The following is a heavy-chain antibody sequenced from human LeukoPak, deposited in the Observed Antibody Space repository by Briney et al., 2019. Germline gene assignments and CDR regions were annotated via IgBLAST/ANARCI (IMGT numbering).Heavy chain of an antibody. CDR1: GFTFSSND. CDR3: AKETASCGGDCYSLHDY. V-gene: IGHV3-23*01. D-gene: IGHD2-21*02. CDR2: NSGRWGTT. Sequence: GGSLRLSYAASGFTFSSNDMRCVRHAPAKGLEWGSVNSGRWGTTYYTDTVKGRFIVSRDNSKNTVYLQMNSLRAEDTAVYYCAKETASCGGDCYSLHDYWGQGTLVTVSS. J-gene: IGHJ4*02.